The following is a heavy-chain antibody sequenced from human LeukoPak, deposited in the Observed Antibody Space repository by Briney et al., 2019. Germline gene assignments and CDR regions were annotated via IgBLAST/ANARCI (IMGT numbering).Heavy chain of an antibody. CDR3: ARGDDHYYDALDV. CDR2: IHTSGGST. CDR1: GDTFTNYF. D-gene: IGHD5-24*01. V-gene: IGHV1-46*01. J-gene: IGHJ6*02. Sequence: ASVKVSCKAAGDTFTNYFVHWVRQAPGQGPEWMGLIHTSGGSTTYAQKFQGRVTMTGDTSTSTVYMELSSLRSEDTAVYYCARGDDHYYDALDVWGQGTTVAVSS.